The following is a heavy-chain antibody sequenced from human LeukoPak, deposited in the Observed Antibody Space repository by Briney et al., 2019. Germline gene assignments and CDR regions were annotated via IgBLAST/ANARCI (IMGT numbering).Heavy chain of an antibody. Sequence: GESLRLSCAASGFTFSNYAMSWVRKAPGKGLEWVSSIGTSNSFIYYADSVQGRFTISRDNAKNSLYLQMNSLRADDTAVYYCASPLGYCGGGTCSTDWYFNLWGRGTLVTVSS. CDR3: ASPLGYCGGGTCSTDWYFNL. D-gene: IGHD2-15*01. CDR1: GFTFSNYA. J-gene: IGHJ2*01. CDR2: IGTSNSFI. V-gene: IGHV3-21*01.